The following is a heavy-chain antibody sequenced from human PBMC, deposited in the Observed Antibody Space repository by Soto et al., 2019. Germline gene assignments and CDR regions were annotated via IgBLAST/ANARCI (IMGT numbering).Heavy chain of an antibody. CDR3: AGRFIAVAGDTGY. CDR2: IYYSGST. V-gene: IGHV4-39*01. D-gene: IGHD6-19*01. CDR1: GGSISSSSYY. J-gene: IGHJ4*02. Sequence: LSLTCTVSGGSISSSSYYWGWIRQPPGKGLEWIGSIYYSGSTYYNPSLKSRVTISVDTSKNQFSLKLSSVTAADTAVYYCAGRFIAVAGDTGYWGQGTLVTVSS.